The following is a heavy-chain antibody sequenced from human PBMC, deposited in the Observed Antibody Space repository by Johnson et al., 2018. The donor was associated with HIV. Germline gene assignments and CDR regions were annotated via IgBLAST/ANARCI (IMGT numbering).Heavy chain of an antibody. D-gene: IGHD7-27*01. J-gene: IGHJ3*02. Sequence: VQLVESEGGVVQPGRSLRLSCAASEFTFSNYAMDWVRQAPGKGLEWVANINQYGSQTNHVDSVKGRFTISRDNAKKSFYLQMNNLRAEDTAVYYCARETGDDAFDIWGQGTMVTVSS. CDR3: ARETGDDAFDI. CDR1: EFTFSNYA. V-gene: IGHV3-7*01. CDR2: INQYGSQT.